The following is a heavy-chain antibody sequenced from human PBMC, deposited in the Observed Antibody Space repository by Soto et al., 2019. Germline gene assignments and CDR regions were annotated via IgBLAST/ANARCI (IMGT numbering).Heavy chain of an antibody. CDR2: ISGSGGST. CDR1: GFTFSSYA. V-gene: IGHV3-23*01. Sequence: PGGSLRLSCAASGFTFSSYAMSWVRQAPGKGLEWVSAISGSGGSTYYADSVKGRFTISRDNSKNTLYLQMNSLRAEDTAVYYCAKDDSGYVPEDTEYFQHWGQGTLVTVSS. CDR3: AKDDSGYVPEDTEYFQH. J-gene: IGHJ1*01. D-gene: IGHD5-12*01.